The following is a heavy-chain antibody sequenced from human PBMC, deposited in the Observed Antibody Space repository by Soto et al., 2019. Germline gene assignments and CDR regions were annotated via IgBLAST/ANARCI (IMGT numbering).Heavy chain of an antibody. CDR3: AKVSPVAYYDFWSGYLDY. V-gene: IGHV3-23*01. Sequence: SGGSLRLSCAASGFTFSSYAMSWVRQAPGKGLEWVSAISGSGGSTYYADSVKGRFTISRDNSKNTLYLQMNSLRAEDTAVYYCAKVSPVAYYDFWSGYLDYWGQGTLVTVSS. D-gene: IGHD3-3*01. CDR2: ISGSGGST. CDR1: GFTFSSYA. J-gene: IGHJ4*02.